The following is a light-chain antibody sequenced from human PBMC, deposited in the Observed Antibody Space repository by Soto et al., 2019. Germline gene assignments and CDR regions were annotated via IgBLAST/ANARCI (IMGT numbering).Light chain of an antibody. J-gene: IGLJ1*01. CDR1: SSDVGGYNY. V-gene: IGLV2-8*01. Sequence: QSALTQPPSASGSPGQSVTISCTGTSSDVGGYNYVSWYQQHTGKAPKLMIYEVSKRPSGVPDRFSGSKSGNTASLTVSGLQAEDEADYYCSSYAGSKLVFGTGTKLTVL. CDR3: SSYAGSKLV. CDR2: EVS.